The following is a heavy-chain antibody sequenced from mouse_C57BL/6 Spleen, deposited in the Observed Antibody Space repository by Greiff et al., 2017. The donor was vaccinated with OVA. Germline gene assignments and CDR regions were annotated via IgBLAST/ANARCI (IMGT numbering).Heavy chain of an antibody. J-gene: IGHJ4*01. V-gene: IGHV5-6*01. D-gene: IGHD1-1*02. CDR3: ARHEGGNDYYAMDY. CDR1: GFTFSSYG. CDR2: ISSGGSYT. Sequence: EVMLVESGGDLVKPGGSLKLSCAASGFTFSSYGMSWVRQTPDKRLEWVATISSGGSYTYYPDSVKGRFTISRDSAKNTLYLQMSSLKSEDTAMYYCARHEGGNDYYAMDYWGQGTSVTVSS.